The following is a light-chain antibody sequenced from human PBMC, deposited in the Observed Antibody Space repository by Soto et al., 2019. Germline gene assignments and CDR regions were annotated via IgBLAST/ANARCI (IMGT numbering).Light chain of an antibody. Sequence: QLVLTQPPSVSGAPGQRVTISCTGSSSNIGSNYDVHWYRQLPGTAPKLIIYGNNIRPSGVPDRFSGSKSDTSASLAITGLQAEDEADYYCQSYDSSLSGVVFGGGTQLTVL. CDR3: QSYDSSLSGVV. CDR2: GNN. V-gene: IGLV1-40*01. J-gene: IGLJ2*01. CDR1: SSNIGSNYD.